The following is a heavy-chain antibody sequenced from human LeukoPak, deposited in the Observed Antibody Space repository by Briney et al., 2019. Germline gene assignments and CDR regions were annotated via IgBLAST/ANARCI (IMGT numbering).Heavy chain of an antibody. Sequence: GRSLRLSCAASGFTFSSYAMSWVRQAPGKGLEWVSAISGSGGSTYYADSVKGRFTISRDNSKNTLYLQMNSLRAEDTAVYYCAKHNWNYDYFDYWGQGTLVTVSS. CDR2: ISGSGGST. CDR1: GFTFSSYA. CDR3: AKHNWNYDYFDY. J-gene: IGHJ4*02. D-gene: IGHD1-7*01. V-gene: IGHV3-23*01.